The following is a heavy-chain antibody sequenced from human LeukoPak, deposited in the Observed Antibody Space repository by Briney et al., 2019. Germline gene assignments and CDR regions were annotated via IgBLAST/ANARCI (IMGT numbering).Heavy chain of an antibody. V-gene: IGHV1-69*13. CDR3: ARLDDDYGDYTRVWDY. J-gene: IGHJ4*02. Sequence: GASVKVSCKASGDTFSSYAISWVRQAPGQGLEWMGGIIPIFGTANYAQKFQGRVTITADESTSTAYMELSSLRSEDTAVYYCARLDDDYGDYTRVWDYWGQGTLVTVSS. CDR1: GDTFSSYA. CDR2: IIPIFGTA. D-gene: IGHD4-17*01.